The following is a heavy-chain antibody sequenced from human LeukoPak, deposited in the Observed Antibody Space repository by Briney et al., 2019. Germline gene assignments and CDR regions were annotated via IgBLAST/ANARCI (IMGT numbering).Heavy chain of an antibody. CDR1: GYTFTSYD. J-gene: IGHJ5*02. V-gene: IGHV1-8*01. CDR2: MNPNSGNT. Sequence: ASVTVSCKASGYTFTSYDINWVRQATGQGLEWMGWMNPNSGNTGYAQKFQGRVTTTRNTSISTAYMELSSLRSEDTAVYYWARGPMLGYCRGGSCHPPPWFDPWGQGTLVTVSS. CDR3: ARGPMLGYCRGGSCHPPPWFDP. D-gene: IGHD2-15*01.